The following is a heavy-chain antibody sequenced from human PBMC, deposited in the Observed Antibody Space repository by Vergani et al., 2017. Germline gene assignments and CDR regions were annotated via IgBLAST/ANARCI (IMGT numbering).Heavy chain of an antibody. Sequence: QVQLVQSGAEVKKPGASVKVSCKASGYTFTSYAMHWVRQAPGQRLEWMGWSNAGNGNTKYSQEFQGRVTITRDTSASTAYMELSSLRSEDTAVYYCLYYYDSSGYSADASLYYYGMDVWGQGTTVTVSS. CDR3: LYYYDSSGYSADASLYYYGMDV. V-gene: IGHV1-3*02. D-gene: IGHD3-22*01. CDR1: GYTFTSYA. J-gene: IGHJ6*02. CDR2: SNAGNGNT.